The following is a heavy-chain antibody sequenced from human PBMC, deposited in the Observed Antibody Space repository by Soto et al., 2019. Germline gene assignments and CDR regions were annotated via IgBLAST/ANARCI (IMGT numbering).Heavy chain of an antibody. V-gene: IGHV4-59*01. J-gene: IGHJ5*02. CDR3: ARTGYGSGSHQVLS. Sequence: PSETLSLTCTVSARSITSYYWSWIRQPPGKGLEWIGYVYFSGSSKYNPSLKSRITISVDRSKNQFSLKLSSVTAADTSVYCCARTGYGSGSHQVLSWGQGNMVSVS. CDR1: ARSITSYY. CDR2: VYFSGSS. D-gene: IGHD3-10*01.